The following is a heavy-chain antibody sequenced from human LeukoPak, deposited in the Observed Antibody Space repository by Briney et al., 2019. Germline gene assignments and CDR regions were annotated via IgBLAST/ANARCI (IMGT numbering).Heavy chain of an antibody. CDR1: GFTFSSYW. CDR3: ARDSTVLDAFDI. CDR2: INSDGSRT. J-gene: IGHJ3*02. V-gene: IGHV3-74*01. Sequence: PGGSLRLSCAASGFTFSSYWMHWVRQAPGKGLVWVSRINSDGSRTTYADSVKGRFTISRDNAKNSLYLQMNSLRAEDTAVYYCARDSTVLDAFDIWGQGTMVTVSS. D-gene: IGHD4-17*01.